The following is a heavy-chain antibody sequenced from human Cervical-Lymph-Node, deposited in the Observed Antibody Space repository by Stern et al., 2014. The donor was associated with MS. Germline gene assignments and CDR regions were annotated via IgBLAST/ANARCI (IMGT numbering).Heavy chain of an antibody. CDR1: GFKLGDYV. V-gene: IGHV3-49*03. CDR3: ARVLYGYSPAYWYFDL. Sequence: EVQLEESGGGLVQPGRSLRLACKVSGFKLGDYVMSWIRQAPGKGLEWVGFTSNKAYDGKSEYAAPVKGRFTISRDDSKTVAYLQMSSLQTEDTAVYYCARVLYGYSPAYWYFDLWGRGTLVTVSS. CDR2: TSNKAYDGKS. D-gene: IGHD5-24*01. J-gene: IGHJ2*01.